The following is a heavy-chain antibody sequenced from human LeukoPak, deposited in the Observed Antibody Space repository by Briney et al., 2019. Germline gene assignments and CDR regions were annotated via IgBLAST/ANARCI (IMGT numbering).Heavy chain of an antibody. J-gene: IGHJ4*02. Sequence: GGSLRLSCAASGFTFSNYAMHWVRQAPGKGLEWVAVISYDGSNKYYVDSVKGRLTISRDNSKNTLYLQMNSLRTEDTAVYYCARDGPARMDFWSGYFGYWGQGTLVTVSS. V-gene: IGHV3-30*04. CDR2: ISYDGSNK. D-gene: IGHD3-3*01. CDR1: GFTFSNYA. CDR3: ARDGPARMDFWSGYFGY.